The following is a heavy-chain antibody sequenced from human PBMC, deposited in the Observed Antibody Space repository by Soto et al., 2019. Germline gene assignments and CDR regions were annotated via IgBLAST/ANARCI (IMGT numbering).Heavy chain of an antibody. CDR2: IYSGATT. V-gene: IGHV3-53*01. J-gene: IGHJ6*02. Sequence: GGSLRLSCAASGFTVSSNYMSWVRQAPGKGLEWVSGIYSGATTSYTDSVKGRFTISRDNSENTVSLQMNSLRVEDTAVYYCARLGTYYDSWSGLYGLDVWGQGTTVTVSS. CDR3: ARLGTYYDSWSGLYGLDV. CDR1: GFTVSSNY. D-gene: IGHD3-3*01.